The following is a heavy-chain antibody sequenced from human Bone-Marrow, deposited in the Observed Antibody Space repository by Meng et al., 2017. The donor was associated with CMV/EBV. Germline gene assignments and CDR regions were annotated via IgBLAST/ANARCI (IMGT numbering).Heavy chain of an antibody. CDR3: ARDSFLVRYDFWSGYGNWFDP. J-gene: IGHJ5*02. Sequence: SVTVSCKSSGYTFTGYYMHWVRQAPGQGLEWMGWINPNSGGTNYAQKFQGRVTMTRDTSISTAYMELSRLRSDDTAVYYCARDSFLVRYDFWSGYGNWFDPWGQGTLVTVSS. CDR2: INPNSGGT. V-gene: IGHV1-2*02. CDR1: GYTFTGYY. D-gene: IGHD3-3*01.